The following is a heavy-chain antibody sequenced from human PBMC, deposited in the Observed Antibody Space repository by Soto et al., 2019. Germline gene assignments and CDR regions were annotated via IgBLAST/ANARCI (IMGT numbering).Heavy chain of an antibody. Sequence: SETLSLTCAVYGGSFSGYYWSWIRQPPGKGLEWIGEINHSGSTNYNPSLKSRVTISVDTSKNQFSLNLRAVTAADTAVYYCATLPPRIEVRLLPIPTWGQGTLVTVSS. CDR1: GGSFSGYY. CDR3: ATLPPRIEVRLLPIPT. V-gene: IGHV4-34*01. CDR2: INHSGST. D-gene: IGHD2-2*02. J-gene: IGHJ4*02.